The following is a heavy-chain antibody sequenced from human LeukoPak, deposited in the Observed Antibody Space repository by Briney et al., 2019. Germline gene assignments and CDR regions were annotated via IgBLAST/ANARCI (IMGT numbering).Heavy chain of an antibody. D-gene: IGHD5-24*01. CDR2: VYYTGSR. V-gene: IGHV4-59*01. CDR3: GGGAMATTPFFDY. J-gene: IGHJ4*02. Sequence: SETLSLTCPVSGGSLSNYYYWTWIRQPPGKGLEWIGYVYYTGSRNFNPSLKSRVTMSLDTPRNQLTLKLTSPTAADTAVYYCGGGAMATTPFFDYWGQGTLVTVSS. CDR1: GGSLSNYY.